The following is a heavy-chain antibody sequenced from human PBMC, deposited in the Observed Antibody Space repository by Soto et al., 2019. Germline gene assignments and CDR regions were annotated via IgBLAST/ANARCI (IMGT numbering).Heavy chain of an antibody. V-gene: IGHV1-18*01. D-gene: IGHD1-1*01. CDR3: ARDKLEHYYYYGMDV. Sequence: GASVKVSCKASGYTFTSYGSTWVRQAPGQGLEWMGWISAYNGNTNYAQKLQGRVTMTTDTSTSTAYMELRSLRSDATAVYYCARDKLEHYYYYGMDVWGQGTTVTVSS. CDR2: ISAYNGNT. J-gene: IGHJ6*02. CDR1: GYTFTSYG.